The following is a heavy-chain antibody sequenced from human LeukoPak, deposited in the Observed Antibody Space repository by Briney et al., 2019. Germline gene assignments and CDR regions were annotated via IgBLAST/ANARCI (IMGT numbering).Heavy chain of an antibody. CDR1: GYTFTGYY. CDR2: INPNSGGT. J-gene: IGHJ4*02. V-gene: IGHV1-2*02. D-gene: IGHD3-10*01. Sequence: ASVKVSCKASGYTFTGYYMHWVRQAPGQGLEWMGWINPNSGGTNYAQKFQGRVTMTRDTSISTAYMELRSLRSDDTAAYYCARDVRFGELLYFDYWGQGTLVTVSS. CDR3: ARDVRFGELLYFDY.